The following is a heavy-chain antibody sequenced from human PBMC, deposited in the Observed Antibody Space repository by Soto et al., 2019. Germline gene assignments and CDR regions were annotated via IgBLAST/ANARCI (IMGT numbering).Heavy chain of an antibody. CDR3: AREGGGIVVVPAAMVPYYYYGMDV. J-gene: IGHJ6*02. Sequence: EVQLVESGGGLVKPGGSLRLSCAASGFTFSSYSMNWVRQAPGKGLEWVSSISSSSSYIYYADSVKGQFTISRDNAKNSLYLQMNSLRAEDTAVYYCAREGGGIVVVPAAMVPYYYYGMDVWGQGPTVTVSS. D-gene: IGHD2-2*01. CDR2: ISSSSSYI. CDR1: GFTFSSYS. V-gene: IGHV3-21*01.